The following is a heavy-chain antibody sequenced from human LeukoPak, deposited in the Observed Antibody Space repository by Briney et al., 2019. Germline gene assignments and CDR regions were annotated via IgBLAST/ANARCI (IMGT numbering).Heavy chain of an antibody. J-gene: IGHJ5*02. CDR3: AREDYYDSSGYFGWFDP. V-gene: IGHV4-4*07. Sequence: SETLSLTCTVSGGFISSYYWSWIRQPAGKGLEWIGRIYTSGSTNYNPSLKSRVTMSVDTSKNQFSLKLSSVTAADTAVYYCAREDYYDSSGYFGWFDPWGQGTLVTVSS. CDR1: GGFISSYY. CDR2: IYTSGST. D-gene: IGHD3-22*01.